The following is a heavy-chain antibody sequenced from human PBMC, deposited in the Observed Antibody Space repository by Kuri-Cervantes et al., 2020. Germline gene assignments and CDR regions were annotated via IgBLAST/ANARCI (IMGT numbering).Heavy chain of an antibody. V-gene: IGHV3-30*03. D-gene: IGHD3-3*01. Sequence: GGSLRLSCAASGFTFSSYGMHWVRQAPGKGLEWVAVISYDGSNKYYADSVKGRFTISRDNSKNTLYLQMNSLRAEDTAVYYCARGRLDDFWSGYYARGYYYGMDVWGQGTTVTVSS. J-gene: IGHJ6*02. CDR1: GFTFSSYG. CDR3: ARGRLDDFWSGYYARGYYYGMDV. CDR2: ISYDGSNK.